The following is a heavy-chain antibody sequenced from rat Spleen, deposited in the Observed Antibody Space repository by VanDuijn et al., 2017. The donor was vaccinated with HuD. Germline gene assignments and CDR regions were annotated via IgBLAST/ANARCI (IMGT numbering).Heavy chain of an antibody. CDR1: GFTFSTAW. V-gene: IGHV6-6*01. D-gene: IGHD4-2*01. Sequence: EVQILESGGGLVQPGNSLKLSCATSGFTFSTAWMYWFRQFPEKRLEWVARIKAKSNNYATVYTASVKGRFTISRDDSKSSIYLQMNNLNEEDTATYYCVEDFFDYWGQGVMVTVSS. CDR3: VEDFFDY. CDR2: IKAKSNNYAT. J-gene: IGHJ2*01.